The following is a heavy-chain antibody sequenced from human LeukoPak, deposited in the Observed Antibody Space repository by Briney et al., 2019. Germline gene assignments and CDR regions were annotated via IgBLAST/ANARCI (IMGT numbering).Heavy chain of an antibody. CDR3: AKDLGTGDGDAFDI. CDR1: GFTFDDYA. V-gene: IGHV3-9*03. CDR2: ISWNSGGI. J-gene: IGHJ3*02. D-gene: IGHD7-27*01. Sequence: GGSLRLSCAASGFTFDDYAMHWVRQAPGKGLEWVSGISWNSGGIGYADSVKGRFTISRDNAKNSLYLQMNSLRAEDMALYYCAKDLGTGDGDAFDIWGQGTMVTVSS.